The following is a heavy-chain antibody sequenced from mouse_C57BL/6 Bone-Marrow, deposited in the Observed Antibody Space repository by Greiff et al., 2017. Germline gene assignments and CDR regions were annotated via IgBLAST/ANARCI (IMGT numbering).Heavy chain of an antibody. CDR2: INPYNGDT. V-gene: IGHV1-20*01. Sequence: VQLQQSGPELVKPGDSVKISCKASGYSFTGYFMNWVMQSHGKSLEWIGRINPYNGDTFYNQKFKGKATLTVDKSSSTAHMELRSLTSDDSAVYYCARRRYFDYWGQGTTLTVSS. CDR1: GYSFTGYF. J-gene: IGHJ2*01. CDR3: ARRRYFDY.